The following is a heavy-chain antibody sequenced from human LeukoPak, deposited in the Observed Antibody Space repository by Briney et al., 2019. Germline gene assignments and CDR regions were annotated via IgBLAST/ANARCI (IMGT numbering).Heavy chain of an antibody. CDR1: GFMFSSYG. CDR2: ISGSGGST. J-gene: IGHJ5*02. Sequence: GGSLRLSCAASGFMFSSYGMSWVRQAPGKGLEWVSAISGSGGSTYYADSVKGRFTISRDNSKNTLYLQMNSLRAEDTAVYYCAKFPTYYYDSSGYYHWGQGTLVTVSS. CDR3: AKFPTYYYDSSGYYH. D-gene: IGHD3-22*01. V-gene: IGHV3-23*01.